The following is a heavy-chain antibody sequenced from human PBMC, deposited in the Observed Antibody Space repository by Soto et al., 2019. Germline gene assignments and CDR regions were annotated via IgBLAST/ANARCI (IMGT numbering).Heavy chain of an antibody. D-gene: IGHD2-15*01. CDR1: GFTFSSYA. Sequence: GGSLRLSCAASGFTFSSYAMSWVRQAPGKGLEWVSAISGSGGSTYYADSVKGRFTISRDNSKNTLYLQMNSLRAEDTAVYYCAKSLGYCSGGSCYYYYYYMDVWGKGTTVTVSS. CDR3: AKSLGYCSGGSCYYYYYYMDV. J-gene: IGHJ6*03. V-gene: IGHV3-23*01. CDR2: ISGSGGST.